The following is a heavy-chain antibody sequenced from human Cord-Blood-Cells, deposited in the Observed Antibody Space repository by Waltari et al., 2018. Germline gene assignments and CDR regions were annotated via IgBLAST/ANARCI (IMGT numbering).Heavy chain of an antibody. D-gene: IGHD2-2*01. V-gene: IGHV7-4-1*02. Sequence: QVQLVQSGSELKKPGASVKVSCKASGYTFTSYAMNWVRQAPGQGLEWMGWINPNTGNPTYAQGFTGRFVFSLDTSVSTAYPQISSLKAEDTAVYYCARDGDIVVVPAARKYGMDVWGQGTTVTVSS. J-gene: IGHJ6*02. CDR3: ARDGDIVVVPAARKYGMDV. CDR2: INPNTGNP. CDR1: GYTFTSYA.